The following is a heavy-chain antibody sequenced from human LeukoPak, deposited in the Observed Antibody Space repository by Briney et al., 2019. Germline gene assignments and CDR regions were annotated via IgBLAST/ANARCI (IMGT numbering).Heavy chain of an antibody. CDR1: GFIFTDYG. J-gene: IGHJ4*02. CDR2: IWSDATNM. CDR3: AKDAQRGFDYSNSFQY. Sequence: PGGSLRLSCAASGFIFTDYGFHWVRPAPGKGLEWVAAIWSDATNMFYANSVKGRFFIQRDDYQNTVYLEMSSLRAEDTAVYYCAKDAQRGFDYSNSFQYWGQGSLVTVSS. V-gene: IGHV3-33*06. D-gene: IGHD4-11*01.